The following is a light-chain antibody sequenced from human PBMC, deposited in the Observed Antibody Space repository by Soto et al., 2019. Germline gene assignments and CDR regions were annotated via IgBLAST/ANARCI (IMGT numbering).Light chain of an antibody. J-gene: IGLJ1*01. CDR1: SSDVGGYNY. V-gene: IGLV2-14*01. Sequence: QSVLTQPASVSGSPGQSITISCTGTSSDVGGYNYVSWYQQHPGKAPKLMIYEVSNRPSGVSNRFSGSKSGNTASLTISGLQPEDEADYYCSSYRSTITYVFGTGTKAPS. CDR2: EVS. CDR3: SSYRSTITYV.